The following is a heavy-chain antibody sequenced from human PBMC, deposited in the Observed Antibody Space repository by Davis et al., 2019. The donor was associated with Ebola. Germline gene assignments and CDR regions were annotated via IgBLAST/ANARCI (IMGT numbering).Heavy chain of an antibody. CDR3: ARQGSAAYYDILTGYYNIGADFDY. Sequence: MPGGSLRLSCTVSGGSISSYYWSWIRQPPGKGLEWIGYIYYSGSTNYNPSLKSRVTISVDTSKSQFSLRLSSVTAADTAVYYCARQGSAAYYDILTGYYNIGADFDYWGQGTLVTVSS. CDR1: GGSISSYY. D-gene: IGHD3-9*01. J-gene: IGHJ4*02. V-gene: IGHV4-59*08. CDR2: IYYSGST.